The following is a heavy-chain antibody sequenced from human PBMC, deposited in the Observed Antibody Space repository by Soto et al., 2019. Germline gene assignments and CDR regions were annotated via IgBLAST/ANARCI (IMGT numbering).Heavy chain of an antibody. CDR3: DRASVPPFDY. D-gene: IGHD3-10*02. Sequence: EVQLLESGGGLVQPGGSLRLSCAASGFTFIKYAMTWVRQSPGKGLEWVSGISGSGSNTVYADSVKGRFTISRDNSKNTLYLQINSLRVVDTAVYFCDRASVPPFDYWGQGTVVTVSS. J-gene: IGHJ4*02. CDR2: ISGSGSNT. V-gene: IGHV3-23*01. CDR1: GFTFIKYA.